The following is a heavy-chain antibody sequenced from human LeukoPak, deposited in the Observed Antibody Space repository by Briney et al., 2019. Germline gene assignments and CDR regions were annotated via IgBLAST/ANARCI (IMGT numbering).Heavy chain of an antibody. CDR3: ARAGPTSRPFDY. Sequence: SETLSLTCTVSGGSISSSNWWSWVRQPPGKGLEWIGEIYHSGSTNYNPSLKSRVTISVDKSKNQFSLKLSSVTAADTAVYYCARAGPTSRPFDYWGQGTLVTVSS. CDR2: IYHSGST. CDR1: GGSISSSNW. J-gene: IGHJ4*02. D-gene: IGHD2-8*02. V-gene: IGHV4-4*02.